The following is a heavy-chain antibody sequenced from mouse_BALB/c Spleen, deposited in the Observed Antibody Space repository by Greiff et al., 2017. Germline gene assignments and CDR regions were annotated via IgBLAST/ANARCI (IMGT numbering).Heavy chain of an antibody. D-gene: IGHD1-1*01. CDR3: ARVGGNYRYFDV. CDR2: INSNGGST. J-gene: IGHJ1*01. CDR1: GFTFSSYG. Sequence: EVKLMESGGGLVKPGGSLKLSCAASGFTFSSYGMSWVRQTPDKRLELVATINSNGGSTYYPDSVKGRFTISRDNAKNTLYLQMSSLKSEDTAMYYCARVGGNYRYFDVWGAGTTVTVSS. V-gene: IGHV5-6-3*01.